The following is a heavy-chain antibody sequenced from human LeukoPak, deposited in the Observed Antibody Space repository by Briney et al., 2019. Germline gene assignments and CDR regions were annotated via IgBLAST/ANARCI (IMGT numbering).Heavy chain of an antibody. J-gene: IGHJ1*01. D-gene: IGHD6-19*01. CDR1: GFTFSSYS. V-gene: IGHV3-48*01. CDR2: ISSSSSTI. CDR3: ARDSSGWYLIYFQH. Sequence: GGSLRLSCAASGFTFSSYSMTWVRQAPGKGLEWVSYISSSSSTIYYADSVKGRFTISRDNAKNSLYLQMNSLRAEDTAVYYCARDSSGWYLIYFQHWGQGTLVTVSS.